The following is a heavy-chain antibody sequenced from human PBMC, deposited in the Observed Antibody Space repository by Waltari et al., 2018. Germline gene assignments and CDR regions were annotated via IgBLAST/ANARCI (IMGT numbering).Heavy chain of an antibody. CDR3: ARGIQLWGRGSWYFDN. CDR2: INTKTGNP. CDR1: GYIFTNYA. J-gene: IGHJ4*02. Sequence: QVQLVTPGPELKKPGASVKVSCKASGYIFTNYAMHWVRQAPGQGLEWMGWINTKTGNPTYAQGFRGRFVFSLDTSVSTASLQISSLKAEDTAVYYCARGIQLWGRGSWYFDNWGQGTLVTVSS. V-gene: IGHV7-4-1*02. D-gene: IGHD3-16*01.